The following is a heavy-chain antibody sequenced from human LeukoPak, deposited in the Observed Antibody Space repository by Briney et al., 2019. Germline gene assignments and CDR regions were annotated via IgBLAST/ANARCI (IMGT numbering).Heavy chain of an antibody. CDR1: GFTFSSYA. J-gene: IGHJ3*02. CDR2: ISYDGSNK. CDR3: ARDPPFDI. Sequence: GGSLRLSCAASGFTFSSYAMHWVRQAPGKGLEWVAVISYDGSNKYYADSVKGRFTISRHNSKNTLYLQMNSLRAEDTAAYYCARDPPFDIWGQGTMVTVSS. V-gene: IGHV3-30*01.